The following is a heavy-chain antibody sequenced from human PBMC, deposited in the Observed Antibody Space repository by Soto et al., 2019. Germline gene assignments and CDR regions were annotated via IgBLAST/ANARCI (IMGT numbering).Heavy chain of an antibody. CDR3: ARDLRTYSSSLLDP. J-gene: IGHJ5*02. CDR2: INAGNGNT. CDR1: GYTFTSYA. Sequence: ASVKVSCKASGYTFTSYAMHWVCQAPGQRLEWMGWINAGNGNTKYSQKFQGRVTITRDTSASTAYMELSSLRSEDTAVYYCARDLRTYSSSLLDPWGQGTLVTVSS. V-gene: IGHV1-3*01. D-gene: IGHD6-6*01.